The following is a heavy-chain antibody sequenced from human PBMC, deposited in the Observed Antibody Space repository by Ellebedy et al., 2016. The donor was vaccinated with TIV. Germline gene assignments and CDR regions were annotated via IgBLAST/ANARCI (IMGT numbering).Heavy chain of an antibody. Sequence: GGSLRLSCAASGSTFSDYYMSWIRQAPGKGLEWVSYISSSGHTIYYADSVKGRFTIYTDNAKDSLVLQMNSLTAEDTAVYYCARGTHYYWFGMDVWGQGTTVTVSS. CDR2: ISSSGHTI. CDR3: ARGTHYYWFGMDV. V-gene: IGHV3-11*04. J-gene: IGHJ6*02. CDR1: GSTFSDYY.